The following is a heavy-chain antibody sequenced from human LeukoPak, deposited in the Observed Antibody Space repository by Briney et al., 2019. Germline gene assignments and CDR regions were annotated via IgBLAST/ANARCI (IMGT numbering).Heavy chain of an antibody. CDR1: GGSISSYY. Sequence: SETLSLTRTVSGGSISSYYWNWIRQPPGKGLEWIGYIYYTGSTNYNPSLKSRVTMFEDKSKNQFPLRLYSVTVADTAVYYCARHFAYSSSSYFDYWGQGSLVTVSS. CDR3: ARHFAYSSSSYFDY. J-gene: IGHJ4*02. V-gene: IGHV4-59*08. CDR2: IYYTGST. D-gene: IGHD6-6*01.